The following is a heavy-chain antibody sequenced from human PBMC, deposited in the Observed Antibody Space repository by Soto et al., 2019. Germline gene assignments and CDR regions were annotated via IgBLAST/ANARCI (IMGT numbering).Heavy chain of an antibody. D-gene: IGHD6-6*01. Sequence: DVQLLESGGGLIQPGGSLRLSCAASGFTFSTYSMNWVRQTPEKGLQWVAYIRGDGGKVHHADSVKGRFTISRDNVKNSLFLQMNNLRGDDTAVYYCARAPRSLAYWGEGVLVTVSS. CDR2: IRGDGGKV. J-gene: IGHJ4*02. CDR1: GFTFSTYS. V-gene: IGHV3-48*01. CDR3: ARAPRSLAY.